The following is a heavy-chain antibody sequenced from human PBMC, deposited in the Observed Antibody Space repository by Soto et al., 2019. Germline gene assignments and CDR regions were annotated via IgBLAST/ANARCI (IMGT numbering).Heavy chain of an antibody. CDR1: GFTFSRYW. D-gene: IGHD2-8*01. Sequence: EVQLVDSGGGLVQPGGSLRLSCAASGFTFSRYWMSWVRQAPGKGLEWVANIKEDGSEKYYVDSVKGRFTISRDNAKNSLYLQMNSLRAEDTAVYYCARDSAEYCTNGVCRWHAYFDYWGQGTLVTVSS. J-gene: IGHJ4*02. V-gene: IGHV3-7*01. CDR2: IKEDGSEK. CDR3: ARDSAEYCTNGVCRWHAYFDY.